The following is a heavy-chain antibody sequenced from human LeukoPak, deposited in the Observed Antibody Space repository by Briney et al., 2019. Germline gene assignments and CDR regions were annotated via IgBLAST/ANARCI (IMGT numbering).Heavy chain of an antibody. D-gene: IGHD1-7*01. CDR3: AHKRLELQSYYFDY. Sequence: SGPTLVNPTQTLTLTCTFSGFSLSTSGVSVGWIRQPPGKALEWLALIYWNDDKRYSPSLKSRLTITKDTSKNQVVLTMTNMDPVDTATYYCAHKRLELQSYYFDYWGQGTLVTVSS. CDR1: GFSLSTSGVS. CDR2: IYWNDDK. J-gene: IGHJ4*02. V-gene: IGHV2-5*01.